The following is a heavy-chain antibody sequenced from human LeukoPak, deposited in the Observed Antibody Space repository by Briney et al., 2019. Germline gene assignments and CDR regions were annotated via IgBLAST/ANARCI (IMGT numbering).Heavy chain of an antibody. Sequence: SETLSLTCTVPGGSINSYYWSWIRQPPGKALEWIGFISYSGSTTYNPSLKSRVTISLDTSKNQFSLNLSSVTGADTAVYHCARGAPGGGYHFSFDYGARETRVTVSS. J-gene: IGHJ4*02. CDR3: ARGAPGGGYHFSFDY. CDR2: ISYSGST. CDR1: GGSINSYY. V-gene: IGHV4-59*01. D-gene: IGHD3-3*02.